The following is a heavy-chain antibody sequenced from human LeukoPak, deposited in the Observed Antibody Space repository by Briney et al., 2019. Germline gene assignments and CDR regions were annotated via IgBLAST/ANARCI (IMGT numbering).Heavy chain of an antibody. V-gene: IGHV3-30*04. CDR1: GFTFSSYA. D-gene: IGHD1-1*01. Sequence: GRSLRLSCAASGFTFSSYAMHWVRQAPGKGLEWVAVISYDRSNKYYADSVKGRFTISRDNSKNTLYLQMNSLRAEDTAVYYCAKDRLERLYYFDYWGQGTLVTVSS. J-gene: IGHJ4*02. CDR3: AKDRLERLYYFDY. CDR2: ISYDRSNK.